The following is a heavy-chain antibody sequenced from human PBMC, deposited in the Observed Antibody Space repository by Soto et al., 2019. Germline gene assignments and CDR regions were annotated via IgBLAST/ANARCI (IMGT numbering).Heavy chain of an antibody. D-gene: IGHD6-19*01. CDR1: GYTFTGYY. J-gene: IGHJ3*02. Sequence: ASVKISCKASGYTFTGYYIHWVRQAPGQGLEWMGWINPNSGGTNYAQKFQGWVSMTRDTSISTAYMELTSPRSDDTAVYYCARDTDSSLGDDIFDMWGEGTMVTVSS. CDR2: INPNSGGT. V-gene: IGHV1-2*04. CDR3: ARDTDSSLGDDIFDM.